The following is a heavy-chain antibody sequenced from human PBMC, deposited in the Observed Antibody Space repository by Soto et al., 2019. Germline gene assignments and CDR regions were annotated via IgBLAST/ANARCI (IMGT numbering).Heavy chain of an antibody. CDR1: GDSVSSNSAA. CDR3: ARAPYYYGPGSYYNVRGNNWLDP. V-gene: IGHV6-1*01. J-gene: IGHJ5*02. CDR2: TYYRSKWYN. D-gene: IGHD3-10*01. Sequence: PSQTLSLTCAISGDSVSSNSAAWNWIRQSPSRGLEWLGRTYYRSKWYNDYAVSVKSRITINPDTSKNQFSLQLNSVTPEGTAVYYCARAPYYYGPGSYYNVRGNNWLDPWGQGTLVTVSS.